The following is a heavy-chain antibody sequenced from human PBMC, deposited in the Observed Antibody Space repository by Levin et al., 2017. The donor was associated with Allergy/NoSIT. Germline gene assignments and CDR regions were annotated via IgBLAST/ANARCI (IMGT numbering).Heavy chain of an antibody. D-gene: IGHD3-10*01. J-gene: IGHJ5*02. CDR2: IYPGDSDT. CDR1: GYSFTSYW. V-gene: IGHV5-51*07. Sequence: GESLKISCKGSGYSFTSYWIGWVHQMPGKGLEWMGIIYPGDSDTRYSPSFQGQVTISADKSISTAYLQWSSLKASDTAMYYCARLRGSGSYYTRFDPWGQGTLVTVSS. CDR3: ARLRGSGSYYTRFDP.